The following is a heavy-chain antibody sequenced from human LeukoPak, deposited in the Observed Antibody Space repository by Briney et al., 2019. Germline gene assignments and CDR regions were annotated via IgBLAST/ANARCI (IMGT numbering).Heavy chain of an antibody. V-gene: IGHV3-64*01. J-gene: IGHJ6*03. CDR3: ARHRDYDGAYYYYHMDV. CDR2: ICKNGGST. D-gene: IGHD3-10*01. CDR1: GVTFSSDT. Sequence: AGSLRLSCVASGVTFSSDTMHWIRQAPGKGLEYVSGICKNGGSTFYVNSVNGRFTISRDNSKNTLYLQMGSLRGDDTAVYYCARHRDYDGAYYYYHMDVWGKGTTITVSS.